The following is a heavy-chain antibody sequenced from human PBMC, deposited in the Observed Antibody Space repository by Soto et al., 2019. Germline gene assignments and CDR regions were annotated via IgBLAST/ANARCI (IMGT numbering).Heavy chain of an antibody. Sequence: LSLTCTVSGGSISSYYWSWIRQPPGKGLEWIGYIYYSGSTNYNPSLKSRVTISVDTSKNQFSLKLSSVTAADTAVYYCARGASSSWFDYWGQGTLVTVSS. CDR2: IYYSGST. CDR1: GGSISSYY. CDR3: ARGASSSWFDY. D-gene: IGHD6-13*01. J-gene: IGHJ4*02. V-gene: IGHV4-59*01.